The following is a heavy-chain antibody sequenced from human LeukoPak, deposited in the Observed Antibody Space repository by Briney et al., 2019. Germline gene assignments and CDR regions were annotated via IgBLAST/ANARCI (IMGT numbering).Heavy chain of an antibody. Sequence: PGGSLRLSCAASGFTFSSYDMHWVRQATGKGLEWVSAIGTAGDTYYPGSVKGRFTISRENAKNSLYLQMNSLRAGDTAVYYCARGGELGNLTGSSAFDIWGQGTMVTVSS. CDR3: ARGGELGNLTGSSAFDI. J-gene: IGHJ3*02. CDR1: GFTFSSYD. D-gene: IGHD3-9*01. CDR2: IGTAGDT. V-gene: IGHV3-13*01.